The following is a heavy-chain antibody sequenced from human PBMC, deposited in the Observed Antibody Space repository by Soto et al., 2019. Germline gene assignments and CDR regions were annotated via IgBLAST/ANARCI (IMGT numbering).Heavy chain of an antibody. V-gene: IGHV4-30-4*01. CDR3: ARDLSYGDYGWGWFDP. J-gene: IGHJ5*02. D-gene: IGHD4-17*01. CDR2: IYYSGST. Sequence: PSETLSLTCTVSGGSISSGDYYWSWIRQPPEKGMEWIGYIYYSGSTYYNPSLKSRVTISVDTSKNQFSLKLSSVTASDTAVYYCARDLSYGDYGWGWFDPWGQGTLVTVSS. CDR1: GGSISSGDYY.